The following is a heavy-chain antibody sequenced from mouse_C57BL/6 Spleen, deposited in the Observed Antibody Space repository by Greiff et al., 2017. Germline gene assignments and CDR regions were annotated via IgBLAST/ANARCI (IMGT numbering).Heavy chain of an antibody. CDR1: GYTFTDYE. CDR2: IDPETGGT. Sequence: VQLVESGAELVRPGASVTLSCKASGYTFTDYEMHWVKQTPVHGLEWIGAIDPETGGTAYNQKFKGKAILTADKSSSTAYMELRSLTSADSAVYYCTRGWDSHYFDYWGQGTTLTVSS. CDR3: TRGWDSHYFDY. V-gene: IGHV1-15*01. D-gene: IGHD4-1*01. J-gene: IGHJ2*01.